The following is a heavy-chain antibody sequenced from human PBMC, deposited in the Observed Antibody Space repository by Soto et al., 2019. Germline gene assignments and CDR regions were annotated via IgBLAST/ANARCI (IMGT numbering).Heavy chain of an antibody. V-gene: IGHV4-39*01. CDR3: ARRSRQITIFGVVIMVEYDAFDI. Sequence: SETLSLTCTVSGGSISSSSYYWGWIRQPPGKGLEWIGSIYYSGSTYYNPSLKSRVTISVDTSKNQFSLKLSSVTATDTAVYYCARRSRQITIFGVVIMVEYDAFDIWGQGTMVTVSS. D-gene: IGHD3-3*01. J-gene: IGHJ3*02. CDR1: GGSISSSSYY. CDR2: IYYSGST.